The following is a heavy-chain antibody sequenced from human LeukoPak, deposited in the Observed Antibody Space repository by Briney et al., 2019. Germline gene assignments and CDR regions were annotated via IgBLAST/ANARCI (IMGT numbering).Heavy chain of an antibody. CDR2: IRSTSTYI. V-gene: IGHV3-21*01. Sequence: PGGSLRLSCVASGFTFSSYSINWVRQAPGEGLEWVSSIRSTSTYIYYADTVKGKFTITRDNAKNSLYLQMNGLRAEDTAVYYCASKCDAFDIWGQGTMVTVSS. CDR1: GFTFSSYS. CDR3: ASKCDAFDI. J-gene: IGHJ3*02.